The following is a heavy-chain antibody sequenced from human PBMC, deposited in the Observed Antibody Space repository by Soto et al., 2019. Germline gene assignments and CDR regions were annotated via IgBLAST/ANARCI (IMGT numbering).Heavy chain of an antibody. CDR1: GFTFSSYG. CDR2: IWYDGSNK. J-gene: IGHJ4*02. D-gene: IGHD2-15*01. CDR3: ARVLQDCSGGSCWTLDFDY. V-gene: IGHV3-33*01. Sequence: QVQLVESGGGVVQPGRSLRLSCAASGFTFSSYGMHWVRQAPGKGLEWVAVIWYDGSNKYYAESVKGRFTISRDNSKNTLYLQMNSLRAEDTAVYYCARVLQDCSGGSCWTLDFDYWGQGTLVTVSS.